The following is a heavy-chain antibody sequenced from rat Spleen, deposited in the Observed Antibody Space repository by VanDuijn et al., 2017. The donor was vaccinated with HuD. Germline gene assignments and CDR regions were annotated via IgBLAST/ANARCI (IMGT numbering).Heavy chain of an antibody. V-gene: IGHV2-13*01. D-gene: IGHD1-2*01. CDR3: ARLQQLGYVMDA. Sequence: QVQLKESGPGLVQPSQTLSLICTVSGFSLSSHGVIWVRQPPGKGLEWMGVIWTGGGTNYNSALKSRLSISRDTSKSQVFLKMSSLKTEDTATYYCARLQQLGYVMDAWGQGASVTVSS. CDR2: IWTGGGT. CDR1: GFSLSSHG. J-gene: IGHJ4*01.